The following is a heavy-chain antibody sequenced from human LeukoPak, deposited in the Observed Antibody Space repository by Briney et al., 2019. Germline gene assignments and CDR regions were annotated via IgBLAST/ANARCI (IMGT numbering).Heavy chain of an antibody. D-gene: IGHD6-13*01. CDR3: ARELASGD. J-gene: IGHJ4*02. Sequence: PGGSLRLSCAASGFTFSSYWMHWVRQAPGKGLVWVSQINTDGSSTTYADSVKGRFTIYRDNAKNTLYLQMNSLRAEDTAVYYCARELASGDWGQGTLVTVSS. CDR2: INTDGSST. CDR1: GFTFSSYW. V-gene: IGHV3-74*01.